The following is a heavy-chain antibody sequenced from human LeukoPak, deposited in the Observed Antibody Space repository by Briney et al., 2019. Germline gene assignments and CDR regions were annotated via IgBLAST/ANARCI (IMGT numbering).Heavy chain of an antibody. CDR2: INPNTGGT. D-gene: IGHD2-2*01. CDR1: GHTFADYY. V-gene: IGHV1-2*02. J-gene: IGHJ4*02. CDR3: ARRPIVAVPAPIVY. Sequence: ASVKVSCRASGHTFADYYIHWVRQAPGQGLEWMGLINPNTGGTNFAQKFQGRVTMTRDTSITTAYMELSRLRSDDTAVYYCARRPIVAVPAPIVYWGQGNLVTVSS.